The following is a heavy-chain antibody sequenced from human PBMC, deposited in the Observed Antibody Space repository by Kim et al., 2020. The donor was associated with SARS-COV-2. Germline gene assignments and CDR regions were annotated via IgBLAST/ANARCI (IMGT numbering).Heavy chain of an antibody. CDR1: GGSISSSSYY. CDR2: IYYSGST. V-gene: IGHV4-39*01. Sequence: SETLSLTCTVSGGSISSSSYYWGWIRQPPGKGLEWIGSIYYSGSTYYNPSLKSRVTISVDTSKNQFSLKLSSVTAADTAVYYCARHYDYVWGSYRYGYFQHWGQGTLVTVSS. CDR3: ARHYDYVWGSYRYGYFQH. D-gene: IGHD3-16*02. J-gene: IGHJ1*01.